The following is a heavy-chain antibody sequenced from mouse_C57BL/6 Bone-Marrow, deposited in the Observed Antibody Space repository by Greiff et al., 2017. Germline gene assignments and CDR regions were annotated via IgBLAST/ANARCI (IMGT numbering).Heavy chain of an antibody. CDR3: ARPNFYCSSYWWYFDV. J-gene: IGHJ1*03. Sequence: VQLQQSGAELVRPGSSVKMSCKTSGYTFTSYGINWVKQRPGQGLEWIGYIYIGNGYTEYNEKFKGQATLTSDTSSSTAYMQLSSLTSEDSAIYCCARPNFYCSSYWWYFDVWGTGTTVTVSS. V-gene: IGHV1-58*01. CDR1: GYTFTSYG. D-gene: IGHD1-1*01. CDR2: IYIGNGYT.